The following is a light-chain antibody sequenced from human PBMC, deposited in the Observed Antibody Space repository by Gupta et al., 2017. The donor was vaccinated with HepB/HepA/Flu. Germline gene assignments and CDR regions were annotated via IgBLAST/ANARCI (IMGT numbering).Light chain of an antibody. CDR3: QQYDSSTWT. J-gene: IGKJ1*01. V-gene: IGKV3-20*01. CDR1: QSVRDSQ. CDR2: GVS. Sequence: GERATLSCRTSQSVRDSQLAWYQHKPGQAPRLLIYGVSTRATGVPDRVSGSGSGTDFTLTISRLEPEDFAVYYCQQYDSSTWTFGQGTKVEIK.